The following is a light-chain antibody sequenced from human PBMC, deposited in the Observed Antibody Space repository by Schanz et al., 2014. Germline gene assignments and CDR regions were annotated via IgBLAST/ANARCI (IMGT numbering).Light chain of an antibody. CDR2: EGT. Sequence: QSALTQPASVSGSPGQTITFSCTGTRSDVGGSNLVSWYQHYPGKSPKLMIYEGTKRPSGVSNRFSGSKSGNTASLTVSGLQAEDEADYYCSSYAGSNNVTFGGGTKLTVL. CDR1: RSDVGGSNL. J-gene: IGLJ2*01. V-gene: IGLV2-14*02. CDR3: SSYAGSNNVT.